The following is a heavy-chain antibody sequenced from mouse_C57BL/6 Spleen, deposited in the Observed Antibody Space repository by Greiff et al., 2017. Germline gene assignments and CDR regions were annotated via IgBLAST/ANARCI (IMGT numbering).Heavy chain of an antibody. CDR3: ARESLGGYCVWFAY. J-gene: IGHJ3*01. CDR2: IYPGDGDT. V-gene: IGHV1-82*01. CDR1: GYAFSSSW. Sequence: QVQLQQSGPELVKPGASVKISCKASGYAFSSSWMNWVKQRPGKGLEWIGRIYPGDGDTNYNGKFKGKATLTADTSSSTAYMQLSSLTSEDSAVYFCARESLGGYCVWFAYGGQGTLVTVSA. D-gene: IGHD2-3*01.